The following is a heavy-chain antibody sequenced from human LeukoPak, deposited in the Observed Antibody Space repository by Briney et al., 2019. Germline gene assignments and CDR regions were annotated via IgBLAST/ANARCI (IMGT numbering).Heavy chain of an antibody. CDR2: VNRDGSET. CDR3: ARNNAMGV. J-gene: IGHJ6*02. CDR1: GFALSSHW. D-gene: IGHD2-8*01. Sequence: PGGSLRLSCAASGFALSSHWMTWVRQVPGRGPEWVANVNRDGSETYYLDSVKGRFTISKDNTKNSLYLQMNSLRAEDTALYHCARNNAMGVWGQGTTVIVSS. V-gene: IGHV3-7*03.